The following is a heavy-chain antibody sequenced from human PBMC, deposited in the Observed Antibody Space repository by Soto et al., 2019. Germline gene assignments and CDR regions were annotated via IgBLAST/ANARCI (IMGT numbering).Heavy chain of an antibody. Sequence: QVQLQQWGAGLLKPSETLSLTCAVYGGSFSGYYWSWIRQPPGKGLEWIGEINHSGSTNYNPSLKSRVTRSVDTSKNQFSLKLRSVTAADTAVYYFASGPRFYGRGYWGQGTLVTVSS. J-gene: IGHJ4*02. CDR1: GGSFSGYY. CDR2: INHSGST. D-gene: IGHD3-16*01. CDR3: ASGPRFYGRGY. V-gene: IGHV4-34*01.